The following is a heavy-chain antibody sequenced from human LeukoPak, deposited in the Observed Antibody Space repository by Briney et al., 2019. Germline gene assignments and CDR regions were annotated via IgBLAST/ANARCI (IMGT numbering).Heavy chain of an antibody. Sequence: GGSLRLSCAASGFTFSSYAMRWVRQAPGKGLVWVSRISDDGSYTSNVDSVKGRFTISRDNVNNMLYLHMNSLRAEDTAVYYCASFGISWRSSYWGQGTLVTVSS. CDR3: ASFGISWRSSY. D-gene: IGHD2-21*01. V-gene: IGHV3-74*01. CDR1: GFTFSSYA. CDR2: ISDDGSYT. J-gene: IGHJ4*02.